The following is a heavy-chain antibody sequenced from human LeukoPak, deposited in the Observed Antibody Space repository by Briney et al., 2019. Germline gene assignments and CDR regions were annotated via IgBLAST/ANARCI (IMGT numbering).Heavy chain of an antibody. Sequence: SETLSLTCTVSGGSISSYYWSWIRQPPGKGLEWIWYIYYSGSTNDNPSLKSRVTILVDTSKNQFSLKLISLTAADTAVYYCARQPSNPGYCGGGSCYSWFDPWGQGTLVTVSS. V-gene: IGHV4-59*08. J-gene: IGHJ5*02. CDR3: ARQPSNPGYCGGGSCYSWFDP. CDR2: IYYSGST. D-gene: IGHD2-15*01. CDR1: GGSISSYY.